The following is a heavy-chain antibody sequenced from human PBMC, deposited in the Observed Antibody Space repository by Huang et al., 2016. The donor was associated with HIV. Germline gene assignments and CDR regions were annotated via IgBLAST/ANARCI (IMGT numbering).Heavy chain of an antibody. J-gene: IGHJ4*02. V-gene: IGHV1-8*03. D-gene: IGHD3-22*01. CDR1: GFNFNNYD. CDR2: MNPKRCNT. CDR3: ARARGFLYDSTGYYSRYYFDS. Sequence: QVQLVQSGAEVKKPGASVKVSCKASGFNFNNYDFNWVRQASGQGLEGMGWMNPKRCNTGYAQKVQGRVTITRNTSITTAYMELRSLRSEDTAVYYCARARGFLYDSTGYYSRYYFDSWGQGTLVTISS.